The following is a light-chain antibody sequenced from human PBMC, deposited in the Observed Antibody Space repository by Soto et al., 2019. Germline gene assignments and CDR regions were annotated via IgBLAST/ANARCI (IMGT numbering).Light chain of an antibody. CDR1: SSSVGTIF. V-gene: IGLV1-47*01. CDR2: RNN. J-gene: IGLJ3*02. Sequence: QSVLTQPPSVSGTPGQSVTISCSGSSSSVGTIFVYWYQQIPGTAPKLLIFRNNQRPSGVPDRFSGSKSGTSVSLAISGLRSEDEATYYCAAWDDTLNGQVFGGGTKVTVL. CDR3: AAWDDTLNGQV.